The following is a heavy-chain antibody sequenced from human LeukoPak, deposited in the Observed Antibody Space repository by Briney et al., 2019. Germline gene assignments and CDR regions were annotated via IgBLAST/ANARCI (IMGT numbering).Heavy chain of an antibody. J-gene: IGHJ4*02. CDR2: IHYSGST. D-gene: IGHD5-18*01. CDR3: ARGGYIYGY. V-gene: IGHV4-59*01. CDR1: GGSISSYY. Sequence: TSETLSLTCTVSGGSISSYYWSLIRQPPGKGLEWIGYIHYSGSTNYNPSLKSRVTISIDTAKNQFSLKLISVTAADTAVYYCARGGYIYGYWGQGTLVTVSS.